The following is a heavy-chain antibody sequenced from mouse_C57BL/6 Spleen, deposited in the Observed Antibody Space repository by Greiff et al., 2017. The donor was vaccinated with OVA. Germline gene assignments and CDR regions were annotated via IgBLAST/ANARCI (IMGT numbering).Heavy chain of an antibody. CDR1: GYTFTSYW. V-gene: IGHV1-53*01. J-gene: IGHJ1*03. Sequence: VQLQQPGPELVKPGASVKLSCKASGYTFTSYWMHWVKQRPGQGLEWIGNINPSNGGTNYNEKFKSKATLTVDKSSSTAYMQLSSLTSEDSAVYYCARPSFLYWYFDVWGTGTTVTVSS. CDR3: ARPSFLYWYFDV. CDR2: INPSNGGT.